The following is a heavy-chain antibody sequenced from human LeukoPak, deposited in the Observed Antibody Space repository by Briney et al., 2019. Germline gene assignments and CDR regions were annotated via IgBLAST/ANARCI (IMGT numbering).Heavy chain of an antibody. J-gene: IGHJ4*02. Sequence: ASETLSLTCAVYGGSFSGYYWSWIRQPPGKGLEWIGEINHSGSTNYNPSLKSRVTISVDTSKNQFSLQLSSVPAADTAVYYCARGVRYSYGPFDYWGQGPLVTVSS. CDR2: INHSGST. CDR3: ARGVRYSYGPFDY. D-gene: IGHD5-18*01. CDR1: GGSFSGYY. V-gene: IGHV4-34*01.